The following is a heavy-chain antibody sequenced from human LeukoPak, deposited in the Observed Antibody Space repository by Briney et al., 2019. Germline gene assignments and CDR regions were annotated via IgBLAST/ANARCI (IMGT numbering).Heavy chain of an antibody. CDR1: GFTFRNYW. Sequence: GGSLRLSCAASGFTFRNYWMHWVRQAPGKGLVWVSRIKTDGSSTLYADFVKGRFTISRDNAKNTLSLQMNSLRAEATAVYYCVAIGAGGGGQGTLVTVS. J-gene: IGHJ4*02. CDR3: VAIGAGG. V-gene: IGHV3-74*03. D-gene: IGHD6-13*01. CDR2: IKTDGSST.